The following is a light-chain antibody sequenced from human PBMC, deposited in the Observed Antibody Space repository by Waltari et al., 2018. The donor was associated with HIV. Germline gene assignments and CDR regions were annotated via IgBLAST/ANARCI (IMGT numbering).Light chain of an antibody. Sequence: QSALTQPASVSGFPGQSITISCTGSSSDVGSYNYVSWYQQHPGQAPKLLIYDVSKRPSGVSNRFSGSKSGNTASLTIYGLQAEDEADYYCCSYAGSNTYLFGTGTEVTVL. V-gene: IGLV2-23*02. CDR3: CSYAGSNTYL. CDR2: DVS. CDR1: SSDVGSYNY. J-gene: IGLJ1*01.